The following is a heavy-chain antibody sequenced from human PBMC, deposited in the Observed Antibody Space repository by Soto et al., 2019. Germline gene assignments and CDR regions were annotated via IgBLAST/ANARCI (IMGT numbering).Heavy chain of an antibody. D-gene: IGHD2-15*01. CDR2: IIPIFGTA. J-gene: IGHJ5*02. CDR1: GGTFSSYA. V-gene: IGHV1-69*01. Sequence: QVQLVQSGAEVKKPGSSVKVSCKASGGTFSSYAISWVRQAPGQGLEWMGGIIPIFGTANYAPKFQGRVTITADESTSTASMELSSLRSEDTAVYYGAKRYCSGGSCLWCDPCGQGTLVTVSS. CDR3: AKRYCSGGSCLWCDP.